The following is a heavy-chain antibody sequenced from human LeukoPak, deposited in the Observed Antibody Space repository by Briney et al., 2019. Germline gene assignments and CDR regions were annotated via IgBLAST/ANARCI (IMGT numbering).Heavy chain of an antibody. J-gene: IGHJ4*02. CDR2: MNSNSGNT. Sequence: ASVKVSCKASGYTFTSYDINWVRQATGQGLEWMGWMNSNSGNTGYAQKFQGRVTMTRNTSISTAYMELSSLRSEDTAVYYCARGQKYYDILTGYYDFDYWGQGTLVTVSS. CDR3: ARGQKYYDILTGYYDFDY. D-gene: IGHD3-9*01. V-gene: IGHV1-8*01. CDR1: GYTFTSYD.